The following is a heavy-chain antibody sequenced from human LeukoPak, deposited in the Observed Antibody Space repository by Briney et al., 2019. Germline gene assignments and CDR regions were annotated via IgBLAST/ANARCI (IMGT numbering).Heavy chain of an antibody. D-gene: IGHD1-26*01. CDR3: ARITPGGSSPPRPTEYWYFDL. CDR2: IYTSGST. J-gene: IGHJ2*01. Sequence: SETLSLTCTVSGGSISSYYWSWIRQPAGKGLEWIGRIYTSGSTNYNPSLKSRVTMSVDTSKNQFSLKLTSVTAADTAVYYCARITPGGSSPPRPTEYWYFDLWGRGTLVTVSS. CDR1: GGSISSYY. V-gene: IGHV4-4*07.